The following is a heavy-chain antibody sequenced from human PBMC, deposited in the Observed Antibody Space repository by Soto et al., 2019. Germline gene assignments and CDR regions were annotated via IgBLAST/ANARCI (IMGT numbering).Heavy chain of an antibody. V-gene: IGHV1-2*04. Sequence: ASVKVSCKASGYTFTSYYMHWVRQAPGQGLEWMGWINPNSGGTNYAQKFQGWVTITRDTSISTAYMELSRLRSDDTAVYSCVRDRGYCSSTSCYVRSNWFDPWGQGTLVTVSS. D-gene: IGHD2-2*03. CDR3: VRDRGYCSSTSCYVRSNWFDP. J-gene: IGHJ5*02. CDR2: INPNSGGT. CDR1: GYTFTSYY.